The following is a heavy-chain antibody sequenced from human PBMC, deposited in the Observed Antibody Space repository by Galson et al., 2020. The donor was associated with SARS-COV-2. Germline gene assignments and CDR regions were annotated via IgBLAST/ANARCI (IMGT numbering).Heavy chain of an antibody. D-gene: IGHD1-26*01. V-gene: IGHV3-48*01. CDR1: GFTFNTYN. CDR3: ARDGLGSTYYFDY. J-gene: IGHJ4*02. Sequence: GGSLRLSCAASGFTFNTYNMNWVRQTPGKGLGWVAYISSTSTTKYYADSVKGRFTISRDNAENSLFLQMSGLRAEDTAVYYCARDGLGSTYYFDYWGQGTLVTVSS. CDR2: ISSTSTTK.